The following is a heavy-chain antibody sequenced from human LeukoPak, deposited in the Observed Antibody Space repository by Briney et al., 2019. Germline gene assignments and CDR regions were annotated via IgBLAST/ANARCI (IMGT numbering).Heavy chain of an antibody. Sequence: GGSLRLSCAASGFTFSSYGMSWVRQAPGKGLEWVSGTSGSGGGKYYADSVKGRFTISRDNSKNTVDLQMNSLRVEDTAVYYCARDYDYVWGSYRPYYFDSWGQGTLVTVSS. D-gene: IGHD3-16*02. J-gene: IGHJ4*02. V-gene: IGHV3-23*01. CDR1: GFTFSSYG. CDR3: ARDYDYVWGSYRPYYFDS. CDR2: TSGSGGGK.